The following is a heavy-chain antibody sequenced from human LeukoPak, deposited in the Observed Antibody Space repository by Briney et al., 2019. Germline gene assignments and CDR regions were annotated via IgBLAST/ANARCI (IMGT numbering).Heavy chain of an antibody. Sequence: PGGSLRISCAASGFTFGSYAMSWGRQAPGKGLEWVSGISGRGHTTYHADSVRGRFTISRDSSKNTLYLQMNSLRVDDSAVYYCAKGGHYDSSGYSPFDYWGQGTLVTVSS. V-gene: IGHV3-23*01. CDR1: GFTFGSYA. D-gene: IGHD3-22*01. CDR2: ISGRGHTT. J-gene: IGHJ4*02. CDR3: AKGGHYDSSGYSPFDY.